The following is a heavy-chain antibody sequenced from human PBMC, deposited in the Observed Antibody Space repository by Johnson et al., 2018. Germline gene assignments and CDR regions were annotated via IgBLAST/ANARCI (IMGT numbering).Heavy chain of an antibody. J-gene: IGHJ6*03. CDR2: ISYDGNNE. V-gene: IGHV3-30-3*01. Sequence: VQLVESGGGVVQPGRSLRLSCVASGFTFSTYTMFWVRQAPDKGLEWLAVISYDGNNEYCADSVKGRFTISRDNSKNTLYLQMNSLIPEDTAFYYCARRNDYYYYVDVWGRGTTVTVSS. CDR3: ARRNDYYYYVDV. CDR1: GFTFSTYT.